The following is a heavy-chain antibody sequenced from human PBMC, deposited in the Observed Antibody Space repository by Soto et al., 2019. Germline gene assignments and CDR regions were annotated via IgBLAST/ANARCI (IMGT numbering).Heavy chain of an antibody. Sequence: EVQLVESGGGLVKPGGSLRLSCAASGFTFSSYSMNWVRQAPGKGLEWVSSISSSSSYICYADSVKGRFTISRDNAKNSLYLQMNSLRAEDTAVYYCASHTRKFPEAVDYWGQGTLVTVSS. CDR2: ISSSSSYI. CDR1: GFTFSSYS. J-gene: IGHJ4*02. V-gene: IGHV3-21*01. CDR3: ASHTRKFPEAVDY. D-gene: IGHD3-3*01.